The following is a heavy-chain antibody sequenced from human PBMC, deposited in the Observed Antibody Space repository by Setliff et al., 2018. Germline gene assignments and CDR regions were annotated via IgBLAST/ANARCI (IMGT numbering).Heavy chain of an antibody. CDR1: GYTFTNYG. Sequence: LGPQLKVSCKASGYTFTNYGVTWVRQAPGQGLEWMGGIIPIFGTANYAQKFQGRVTITTDESTSTAYMELSSLRSEDTAVYYCARAGLLWFGDQTYYYYGMDVWGQGTTVTVSS. CDR2: IIPIFGTA. V-gene: IGHV1-69*13. CDR3: ARAGLLWFGDQTYYYYGMDV. J-gene: IGHJ6*02. D-gene: IGHD3-10*01.